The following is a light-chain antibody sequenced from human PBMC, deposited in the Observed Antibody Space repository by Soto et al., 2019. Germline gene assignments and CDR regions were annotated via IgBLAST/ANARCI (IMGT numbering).Light chain of an antibody. CDR3: CSYAGGNTWV. J-gene: IGLJ3*02. V-gene: IGLV2-11*01. CDR2: DVS. Sequence: QSALTQPRSVSGSPGQSVTISCTGTSSDVGRYDYVSWYQSHPDKAPRLVIYDVSKRPSGVPDRFSGSKSGNTASLTISGLQADHEAEYYSCSYAGGNTWVFGGGTKLTVL. CDR1: SSDVGRYDY.